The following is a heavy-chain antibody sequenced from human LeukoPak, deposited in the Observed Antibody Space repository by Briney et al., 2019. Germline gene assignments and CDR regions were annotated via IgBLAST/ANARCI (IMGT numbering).Heavy chain of an antibody. CDR2: MNPNSGNT. J-gene: IGHJ3*02. V-gene: IGHV1-8*01. CDR1: GYTFTSYD. D-gene: IGHD3-22*01. Sequence: GASVKVSCKASGYTFTSYDINWVRQATGQGLEWMGWMNPNSGNTGYAQKFQGRVTMTRNTSISTAYMELSSLRSEDTAVYYCATGGMIVVAADAFDIWGQGTMVTVSS. CDR3: ATGGMIVVAADAFDI.